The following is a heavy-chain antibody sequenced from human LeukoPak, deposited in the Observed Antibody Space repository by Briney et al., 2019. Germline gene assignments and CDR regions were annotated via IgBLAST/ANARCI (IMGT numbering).Heavy chain of an antibody. J-gene: IGHJ6*02. CDR1: GYSFTSYW. D-gene: IGHD3-3*01. V-gene: IGHV5-51*01. Sequence: GESLKISCKGSGYSFTSYWIGWVRQMPGKGLEWMGIIYPGDSDTRYSPSFQGQVTISADKSISTAYLQWSSLKASDTAMYYCARLVGLRSPAAGSVYYYGMDVWGQGTTVTVSS. CDR3: ARLVGLRSPAAGSVYYYGMDV. CDR2: IYPGDSDT.